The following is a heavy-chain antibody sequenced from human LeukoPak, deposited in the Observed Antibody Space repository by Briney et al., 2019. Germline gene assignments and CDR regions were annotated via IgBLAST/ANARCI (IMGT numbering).Heavy chain of an antibody. D-gene: IGHD2/OR15-2a*01. CDR2: IYHSGNT. CDR1: GYSITSDYY. J-gene: IGHJ4*02. CDR3: ARSKGTTLSDY. V-gene: IGHV4-38-2*02. Sequence: SETLSLACTVSGYSITSDYYWGWIRQPPGKGLEWIGSIYHSGNTYYNPSLKSRVTISVDTSKNQFSLKLSSVTAADTAVYYCARSKGTTLSDYWGQGTLVTVSS.